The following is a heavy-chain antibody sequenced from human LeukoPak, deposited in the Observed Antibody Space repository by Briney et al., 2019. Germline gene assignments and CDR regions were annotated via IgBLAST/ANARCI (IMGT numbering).Heavy chain of an antibody. J-gene: IGHJ4*02. V-gene: IGHV3-23*01. CDR3: AKDLGLMVRGEFDY. CDR1: GFTFSSYA. D-gene: IGHD3-10*01. CDR2: ISGSGGST. Sequence: PGGSLRLSCAASGFTFSSYAMSWVRQAPGKGLKWVSAISGSGGSTYYADSVKGRFTISRDNSKNTLYLQMNSLRAEDTAVYYCAKDLGLMVRGEFDYWGQGTLVTVSS.